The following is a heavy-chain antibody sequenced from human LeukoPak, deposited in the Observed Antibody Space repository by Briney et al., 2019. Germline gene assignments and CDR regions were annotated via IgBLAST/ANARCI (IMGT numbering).Heavy chain of an antibody. V-gene: IGHV4-34*01. D-gene: IGHD6-13*01. CDR1: GGSFSGYY. CDR3: AVGYSSSWWDLDY. CDR2: INHSGST. Sequence: SETLSLTCAVYGGSFSGYYWSWIRQPPGKGLEWIGEINHSGSTNYNPSLKSRVTISVDTSKNQFSLKLSSVTAADTAVYYCAVGYSSSWWDLDYWGQGTLVTVSS. J-gene: IGHJ4*02.